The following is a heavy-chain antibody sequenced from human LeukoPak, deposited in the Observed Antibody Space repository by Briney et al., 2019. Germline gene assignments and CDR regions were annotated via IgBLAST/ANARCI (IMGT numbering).Heavy chain of an antibody. V-gene: IGHV4-4*02. CDR3: ASPYYDILTGYWALNY. D-gene: IGHD3-9*01. Sequence: SGTLSLTCAVSGGSISSSNWWSWVRQPPGKGLEWIGEIYHSGSTNYNPSLKSQVTISVDKSKNQFSLKLSSVTAADTAVYYCASPYYDILTGYWALNYWGQGTLVTVSS. CDR1: GGSISSSNW. CDR2: IYHSGST. J-gene: IGHJ4*02.